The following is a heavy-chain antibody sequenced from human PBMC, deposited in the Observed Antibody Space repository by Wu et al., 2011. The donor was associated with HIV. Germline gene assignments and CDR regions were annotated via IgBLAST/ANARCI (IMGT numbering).Heavy chain of an antibody. CDR1: GFGFTSFW. Sequence: VQLVQSGAEVKKPGESLKISCKGSGFGFTSFWIGWLRQMPGKGLEWMGIIYPADSDIRYSPSFQGQVTISADKSISTAYLQWSSLKASDTAMYYCARRDTTRAFDYWGQGTLVTVSS. V-gene: IGHV5-51*01. CDR3: ARRDTTRAFDY. D-gene: IGHD4-17*01. CDR2: IYPADSDI. J-gene: IGHJ4*02.